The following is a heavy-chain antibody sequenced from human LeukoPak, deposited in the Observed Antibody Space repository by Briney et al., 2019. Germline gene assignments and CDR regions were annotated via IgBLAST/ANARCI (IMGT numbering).Heavy chain of an antibody. Sequence: PSQTLSLTCTVSGGSISSGGYYWSWIRQHPGKGLEWIGYIYYSGSTYYNPSLKSRVTISVDTSKNQFSLKLSSVTAADTAVYYCARGILTGTIGPDYYYYGMDVWGQGTTVTVSS. CDR2: IYYSGST. D-gene: IGHD3-9*01. J-gene: IGHJ6*02. CDR3: ARGILTGTIGPDYYYYGMDV. V-gene: IGHV4-31*03. CDR1: GGSISSGGYY.